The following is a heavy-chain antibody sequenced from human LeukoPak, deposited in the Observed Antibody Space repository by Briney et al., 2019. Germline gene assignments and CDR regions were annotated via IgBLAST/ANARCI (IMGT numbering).Heavy chain of an antibody. CDR1: GLTFSSYA. D-gene: IGHD6-13*01. J-gene: IGHJ1*01. Sequence: PGGSLRLSCAASGLTFSSYAMHWVRQAPGKGLEWVAIISYDGSNKYYADSVKGRFTISRDNSKNTLYLQMNSLTAEDTAVYYCAKDQAAGTPEYFQHWGQGTLVTVSS. CDR3: AKDQAAGTPEYFQH. V-gene: IGHV3-30*18. CDR2: ISYDGSNK.